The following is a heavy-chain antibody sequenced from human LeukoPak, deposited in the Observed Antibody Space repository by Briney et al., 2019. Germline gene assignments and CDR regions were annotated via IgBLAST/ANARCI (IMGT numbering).Heavy chain of an antibody. J-gene: IGHJ4*02. D-gene: IGHD3-10*01. CDR3: TTDLGTYYHGSQRLIPIDY. CDR2: IKSKTDGETT. CDR1: GFTFTNAW. Sequence: GGSLRLSGVDSGFTFTNAWMSWVRQAPGKGLEWIGRIKSKTDGETTNYAEPVRGRFTISRDDSKSAVYLQMNSLKIEDTAVYYCTTDLGTYYHGSQRLIPIDYWGQGTLVTVSS. V-gene: IGHV3-15*01.